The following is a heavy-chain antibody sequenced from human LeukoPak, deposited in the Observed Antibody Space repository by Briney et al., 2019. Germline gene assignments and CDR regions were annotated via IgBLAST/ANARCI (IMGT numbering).Heavy chain of an antibody. V-gene: IGHV1-24*01. CDR2: FDPEDGET. CDR1: GYTLTELS. Sequence: ASVKVSCKVSGYTLTELSMHWVRQAPGKGLEWMGGFDPEDGETIYAQKFQGRVTMTEDTSTDTAYMELSSLRSEDTAVYYCATGPITMVRGVMGGGNWFDPWGQGTLVTVSS. J-gene: IGHJ5*02. CDR3: ATGPITMVRGVMGGGNWFDP. D-gene: IGHD3-10*01.